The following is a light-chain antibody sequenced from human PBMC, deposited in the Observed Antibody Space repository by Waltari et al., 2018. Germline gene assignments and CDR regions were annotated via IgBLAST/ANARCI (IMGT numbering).Light chain of an antibody. CDR2: DAS. Sequence: EIVLTQSPATLSLSPGETATLSCRASQSVGTSLAWYHQKPGHAPRLLIYDASNRATGIPARFRGSGSGTDFTLTISSLEPEDFAVYYCQQRSSWTPHTFGQGARLEIK. V-gene: IGKV3-11*01. CDR3: QQRSSWTPHT. CDR1: QSVGTS. J-gene: IGKJ2*01.